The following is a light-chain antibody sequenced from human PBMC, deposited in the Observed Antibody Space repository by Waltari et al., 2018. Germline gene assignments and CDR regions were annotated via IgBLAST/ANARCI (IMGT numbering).Light chain of an antibody. CDR3: QQFGSSPRGT. J-gene: IGKJ2*01. V-gene: IGKV3-20*01. CDR2: GSS. CDR1: QRLSSGY. Sequence: IVLTQPPRSLSSPPVDSGTFSCRASQRLSSGYLAWYQQIPGQAPRLLIYGSSDMATGIPDRFSGSGSGTHFTLSISGLEPEDSAVYYCQQFGSSPRGTFGQGTKLEIK.